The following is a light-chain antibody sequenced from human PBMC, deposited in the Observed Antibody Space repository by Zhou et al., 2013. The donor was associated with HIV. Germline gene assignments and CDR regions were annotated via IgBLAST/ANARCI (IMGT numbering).Light chain of an antibody. Sequence: EIVMTQSPATLSVSPGERATLSCRASQSIGNFLAWYQQKPGQAPRILIFDASNRATGIPARFSGSGSGTEFTLTISSLQPEDFAIYYCLQHAISPLTFGGGTKVEI. CDR2: DAS. CDR3: LQHAISPLT. CDR1: QSIGNF. V-gene: IGKV3D-15*01. J-gene: IGKJ4*01.